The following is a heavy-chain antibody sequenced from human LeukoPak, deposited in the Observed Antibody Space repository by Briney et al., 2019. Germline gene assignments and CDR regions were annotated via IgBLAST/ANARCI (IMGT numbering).Heavy chain of an antibody. CDR2: INHSGST. D-gene: IGHD6-19*01. J-gene: IGHJ4*02. CDR1: GGSFSGYY. Sequence: SETLSLTCAVYGGSFSGYYWSWLRQPPGKGLEWIGEINHSGSTNYNPSLKSRVTISVDTSKNQFSLKLNSMTAADTAVYYCARLTQGQWLVLDYWGQGTLVTVSS. V-gene: IGHV4-34*01. CDR3: ARLTQGQWLVLDY.